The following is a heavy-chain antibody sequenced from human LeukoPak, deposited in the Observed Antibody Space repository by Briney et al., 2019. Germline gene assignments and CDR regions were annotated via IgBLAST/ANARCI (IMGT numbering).Heavy chain of an antibody. Sequence: SETLSLTCAVYGGSFSSYYWSWIRQPPGKGLEWIGEINHSGSTNYNPSLKSRVTISVDTSKNQFSLKLSSVTAADTAVYYCARGGLYSSGWYFDYWGQGTLVTVSS. CDR1: GGSFSSYY. V-gene: IGHV4-34*01. CDR3: ARGGLYSSGWYFDY. J-gene: IGHJ4*02. D-gene: IGHD6-19*01. CDR2: INHSGST.